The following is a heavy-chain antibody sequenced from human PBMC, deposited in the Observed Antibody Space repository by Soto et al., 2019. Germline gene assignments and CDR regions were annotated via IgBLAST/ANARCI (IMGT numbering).Heavy chain of an antibody. J-gene: IGHJ6*02. CDR1: VGSFSGFY. Sequence: SETLSLTCAVYVGSFSGFYWSWVRQPPGKGLEWIGEINHSGSTNYTPSLQSRVTISVDTSKNQFFLKLNSVTAADTAVYYCARIRVRRGISYYYYYGMDVWGQGTTVTVS. CDR2: INHSGST. V-gene: IGHV4-34*01. D-gene: IGHD3-10*01. CDR3: ARIRVRRGISYYYYYGMDV.